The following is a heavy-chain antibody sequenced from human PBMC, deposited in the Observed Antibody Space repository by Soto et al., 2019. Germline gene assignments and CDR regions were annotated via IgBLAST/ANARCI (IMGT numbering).Heavy chain of an antibody. V-gene: IGHV3-23*01. CDR1: GFTFSSYA. CDR3: ARDYSSGWYYFDY. Sequence: PGGSLRLSCAASGFTFSSYAMSWVRQAPGKGLEWVSGISGSGTSTYYADSVKGRFTISRDNSKNTLYLQTNRLRAEDTAVYYCARDYSSGWYYFDYWGQGTLVTVSS. CDR2: ISGSGTST. D-gene: IGHD6-19*01. J-gene: IGHJ4*02.